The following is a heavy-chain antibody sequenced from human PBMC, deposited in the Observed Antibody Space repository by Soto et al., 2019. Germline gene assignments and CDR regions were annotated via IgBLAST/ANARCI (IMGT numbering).Heavy chain of an antibody. CDR2: VAGSGGPT. Sequence: GGSLRLSCAASGFTFRNFAMSWVRQAPGRGLEWVSSVAGSGGPTYYADPVKGRFTMSRDNSKNTLYLQMNSLRAEDTAVYYCVKEWDFRVVISSGVFDYWGQGTLVTVSS. D-gene: IGHD3-3*01. J-gene: IGHJ4*02. CDR1: GFTFRNFA. CDR3: VKEWDFRVVISSGVFDY. V-gene: IGHV3-23*01.